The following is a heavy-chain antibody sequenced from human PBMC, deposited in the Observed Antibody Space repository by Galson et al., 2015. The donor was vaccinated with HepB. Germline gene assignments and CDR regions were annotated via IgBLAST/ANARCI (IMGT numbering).Heavy chain of an antibody. CDR1: GFTFSSYS. J-gene: IGHJ1*01. Sequence: SLRLSCAASGFTFSSYSMNWVRQAPGKGLEWVSSISSSSSYIYYADSVKGRFTISRDNAKNSLYLQMNSLRAEDTAVYYCARDHVAVAGTGVEYFQHWGQGTLVTVSS. D-gene: IGHD6-19*01. CDR3: ARDHVAVAGTGVEYFQH. CDR2: ISSSSSYI. V-gene: IGHV3-21*01.